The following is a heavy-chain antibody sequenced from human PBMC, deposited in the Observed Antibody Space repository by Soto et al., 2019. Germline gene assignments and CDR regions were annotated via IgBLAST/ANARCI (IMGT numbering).Heavy chain of an antibody. J-gene: IGHJ4*02. CDR1: GFTFSSYG. CDR2: IWYDGSNK. V-gene: IGHV3-33*01. CDR3: ARDQRVVAARSPIDY. Sequence: GGSLRLSCAAPGFTFSSYGMHWVRQAPGKGLEWVAVIWYDGSNKYYADSVKGRFTISRDNSKNTLYLQMNSLRAEDTAVYYCARDQRVVAARSPIDYWGQGTLVTVSS. D-gene: IGHD2-15*01.